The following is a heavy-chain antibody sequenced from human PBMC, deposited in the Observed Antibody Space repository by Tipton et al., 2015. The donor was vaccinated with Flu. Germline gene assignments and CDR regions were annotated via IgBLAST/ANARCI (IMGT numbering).Heavy chain of an antibody. J-gene: IGHJ3*02. D-gene: IGHD3-10*01. CDR1: RYTFTSYY. V-gene: IGHV1-46*01. CDR3: AIVAGTAGGQTGAFDI. CDR2: INPSGGST. Sequence: QVQLVQSGAEVEKPGASVKVSCKASRYTFTSYYMHWVRQAPGQGLEWMGIINPSGGSTSYAQKFQGRVTMTRDTSTSTVYMELSSLRSEDTAVYYCAIVAGTAGGQTGAFDIWGQGTMVTVSS.